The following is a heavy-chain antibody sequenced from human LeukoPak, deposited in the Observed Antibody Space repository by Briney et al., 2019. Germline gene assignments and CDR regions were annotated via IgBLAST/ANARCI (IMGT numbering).Heavy chain of an antibody. J-gene: IGHJ6*03. CDR2: IYTSGST. CDR3: ARQLLSGSFYYYYYTDV. V-gene: IGHV4-4*09. D-gene: IGHD1-26*01. Sequence: SETLSLTCTVSGGSISSYYWSWIRQPPGKGLEWIGYIYTSGSTNYNPSLKSRVTISVDTSKNQFSLKLSSVTAADTAVYYCARQLLSGSFYYYYYTDVWGKGTTVTVSS. CDR1: GGSISSYY.